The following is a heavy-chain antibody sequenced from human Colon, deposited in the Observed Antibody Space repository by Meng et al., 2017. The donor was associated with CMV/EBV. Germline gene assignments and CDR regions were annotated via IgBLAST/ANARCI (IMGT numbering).Heavy chain of an antibody. V-gene: IGHV3-7*01. J-gene: IGHJ4*02. CDR3: ARNEKSSRRLPYDY. D-gene: IGHD2-2*01. Sequence: GESLKISCAASGFTFSSYWVSWVRQAPGKGLEWVANIKQDGSEKYYVDSVKGRFTISRDNAKNSLYLQMNSLRAEDTAVYYCARNEKSSRRLPYDYWGQGTLVTVSS. CDR1: GFTFSSYW. CDR2: IKQDGSEK.